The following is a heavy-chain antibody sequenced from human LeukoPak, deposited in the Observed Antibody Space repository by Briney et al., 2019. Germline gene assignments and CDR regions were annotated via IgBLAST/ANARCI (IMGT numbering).Heavy chain of an antibody. V-gene: IGHV3-21*01. J-gene: IGHJ6*03. CDR2: ISSSSSYI. CDR1: GFTFSSYS. Sequence: GGSLRLSCAASGFTFSSYSMNWVRQAPGKGLEWVSSISSSSSYIYYADSVKGRFTISRDNAKNSLYLQMNSLRAEDTAVYYCARVGSFSTDYYYYYYYMDVWGKGTTVTVSS. CDR3: ARVGSFSTDYYYYYYYMDV. D-gene: IGHD2/OR15-2a*01.